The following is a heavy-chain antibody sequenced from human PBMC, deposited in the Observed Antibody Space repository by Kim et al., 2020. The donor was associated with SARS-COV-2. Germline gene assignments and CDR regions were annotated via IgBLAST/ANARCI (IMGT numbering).Heavy chain of an antibody. J-gene: IGHJ4*02. CDR2: ISAGSGGI. D-gene: IGHD3-16*01. CDR3: AKERLPAVGGVNQEKGYFDY. Sequence: GGSLRLSCAVSGFTFSSYAMSWVRQAPGKGPEWISAISAGSGGIYYADSVKGRFTISRDNSKNTLYLQMNGLRTEDTAVYYCAKERLPAVGGVNQEKGYFDYWGQGSLVPVSA. CDR1: GFTFSSYA. V-gene: IGHV3-23*01.